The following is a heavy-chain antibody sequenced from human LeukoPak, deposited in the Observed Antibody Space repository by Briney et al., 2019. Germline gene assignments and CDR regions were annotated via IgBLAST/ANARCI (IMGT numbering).Heavy chain of an antibody. Sequence: GGSLRLSCAASGFTFNNYAMNWVRQTPGGRLEWVSFIGISSGPLLYADSVKGRFTISRDNAKASVYLQMNRLRAEDTAVYYCARAKGYTSSYSFDYWGQGILVTVSS. CDR3: ARAKGYTSSYSFDY. CDR2: IGISSGPL. D-gene: IGHD3-10*01. CDR1: GFTFNNYA. J-gene: IGHJ4*02. V-gene: IGHV3-48*04.